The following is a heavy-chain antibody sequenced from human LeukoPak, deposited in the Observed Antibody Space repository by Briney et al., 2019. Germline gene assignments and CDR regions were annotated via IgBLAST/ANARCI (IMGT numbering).Heavy chain of an antibody. CDR1: GFTFSSYA. V-gene: IGHV3-23*01. Sequence: QPGGSLRLSCAASGFTFSSYAMSWVRQAPGKGLEWVSAISGSGGSTYYADSVKGRFTISRDNSKNTLYLQMNSLRAEDTAVYYRARGYSSSSWSLFDYWGQGTLVTVSS. CDR2: ISGSGGST. D-gene: IGHD6-6*01. CDR3: ARGYSSSSWSLFDY. J-gene: IGHJ4*02.